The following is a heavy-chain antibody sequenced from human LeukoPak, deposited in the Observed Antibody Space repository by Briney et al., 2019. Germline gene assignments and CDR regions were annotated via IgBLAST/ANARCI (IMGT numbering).Heavy chain of an antibody. Sequence: PGGSLRLSCAASGFTFSDYYMSWIRQAPGKGLEWLSYISTSGNTIYYADSVQGRLTISRDNANNSLYPQMNSLRAEDTAVYYCARDHSGGYDFWSRYFFDYWGQGTLVTVSS. D-gene: IGHD3-3*01. CDR2: ISTSGNTI. J-gene: IGHJ4*02. CDR1: GFTFSDYY. V-gene: IGHV3-11*04. CDR3: ARDHSGGYDFWSRYFFDY.